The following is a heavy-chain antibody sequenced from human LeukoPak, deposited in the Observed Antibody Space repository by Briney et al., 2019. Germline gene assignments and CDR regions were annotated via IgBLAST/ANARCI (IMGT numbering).Heavy chain of an antibody. CDR2: IYHNGDT. D-gene: IGHD2-2*02. V-gene: IGHV4-30-4*08. CDR1: GGSIISGDYY. CDR3: ARAGVVPAAINRAFDI. J-gene: IGHJ3*02. Sequence: PSETLSLTCIVSGGSIISGDYYWSRIRQPPGKGLEWIGYIYHNGDTYYNPSLKSRVSISVDTSKNQFSLKLSSVTAADTAVYYCARAGVVPAAINRAFDIWGQGSVVTVSS.